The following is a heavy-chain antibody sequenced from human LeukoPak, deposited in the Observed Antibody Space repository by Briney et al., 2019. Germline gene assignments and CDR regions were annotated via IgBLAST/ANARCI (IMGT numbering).Heavy chain of an antibody. D-gene: IGHD6-19*01. CDR1: GFTFSSYA. Sequence: GGSLRLSCAASGFTFSSYAMHWVRQAPGKGLEWVAVISYDGSNKYYADSVKGRFTISRDNSKYTLYLQMDSLRAEDTAVYYCARDKWDASSSGWYRPSRAYYFDYWGQGTLVTVSS. J-gene: IGHJ4*02. CDR3: ARDKWDASSSGWYRPSRAYYFDY. CDR2: ISYDGSNK. V-gene: IGHV3-30-3*01.